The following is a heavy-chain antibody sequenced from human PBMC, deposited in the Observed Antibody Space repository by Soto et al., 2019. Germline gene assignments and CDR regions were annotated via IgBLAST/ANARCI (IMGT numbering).Heavy chain of an antibody. V-gene: IGHV1-18*01. CDR2: ISAYNGNT. CDR3: ARDLYYDILPGYYSIGGY. D-gene: IGHD3-9*01. CDR1: GYTFTSYG. J-gene: IGHJ4*02. Sequence: GASVKVSCKASGYTFTSYGISWVRQAPGQGLEWMGWISAYNGNTNYAQKLQGRVTMTTDTSTSTAYMELRSLRSDDTAVYYCARDLYYDILPGYYSIGGYWGQGTLVTVSS.